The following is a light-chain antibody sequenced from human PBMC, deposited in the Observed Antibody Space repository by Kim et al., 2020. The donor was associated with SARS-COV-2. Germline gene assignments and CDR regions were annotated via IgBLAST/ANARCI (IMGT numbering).Light chain of an antibody. Sequence: PGDRATISCRASQSVSSSYVAWYQQKPGQAPRRLIYGASSRATGIPDRFSGSGSGTDFTLTISRLEPEDLAVYYCQQYGSSPPRAFGQGTKVDIK. V-gene: IGKV3-20*01. CDR3: QQYGSSPPRA. CDR2: GAS. CDR1: QSVSSSY. J-gene: IGKJ1*01.